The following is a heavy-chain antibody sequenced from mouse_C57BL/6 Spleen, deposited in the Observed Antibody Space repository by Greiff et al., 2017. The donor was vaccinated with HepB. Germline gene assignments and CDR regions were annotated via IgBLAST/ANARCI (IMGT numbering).Heavy chain of an antibody. Sequence: QVQLQQSGPELVKPGASVKISCKASGYAFSSSWMNWVKQRPGKGLEWIGRIYPGDGDTNYKGKFKGKATLTADKSSSTAYMQLSSLTSEDSAVYFCARPNYYGSSSLFDYWGQGTTLTVSS. J-gene: IGHJ2*01. D-gene: IGHD1-1*01. CDR3: ARPNYYGSSSLFDY. CDR2: IYPGDGDT. V-gene: IGHV1-82*01. CDR1: GYAFSSSW.